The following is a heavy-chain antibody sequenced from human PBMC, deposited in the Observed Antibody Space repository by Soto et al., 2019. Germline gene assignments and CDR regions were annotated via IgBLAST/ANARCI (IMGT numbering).Heavy chain of an antibody. CDR1: GFPFGSFW. D-gene: IGHD3-10*01. CDR3: ARATGADKEDY. CDR2: IREGGFES. J-gene: IGHJ4*02. V-gene: IGHV3-7*04. Sequence: GGSLRLSCAASGFPFGSFWMSWLRQAPGKGLEWVASIREGGFESYYVDSVKGRFTISRDNAKNSLYLQMNSLRGEDTAVYYCARATGADKEDYWGQGT.